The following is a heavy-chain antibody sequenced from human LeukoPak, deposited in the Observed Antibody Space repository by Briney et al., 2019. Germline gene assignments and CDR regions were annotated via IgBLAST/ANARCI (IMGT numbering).Heavy chain of an antibody. J-gene: IGHJ6*02. CDR2: MNPNSGNT. Sequence: ASVKVSCKASGYTFTSYDINWVRQATGQGLEWMGWMNPNSGNTGYAQKFQGRVTMTRNTSISTAYMELSSLRSEDTAVYYCARPPGSYGNYYGMDVWGQGTTVTVSS. D-gene: IGHD1-26*01. V-gene: IGHV1-8*01. CDR1: GYTFTSYD. CDR3: ARPPGSYGNYYGMDV.